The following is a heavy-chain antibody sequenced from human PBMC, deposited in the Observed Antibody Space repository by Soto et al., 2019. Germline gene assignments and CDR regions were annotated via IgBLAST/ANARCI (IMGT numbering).Heavy chain of an antibody. CDR3: ARGRGGGSSSWYPYYYYYGMDV. D-gene: IGHD6-13*01. CDR1: GDSVSSNSAA. CDR2: TYYRSKWYN. V-gene: IGHV6-1*01. Sequence: QVQLQQSGPGLVKPSQTLSLTCAISGDSVSSNSAAWNWIRQSPSRGLEWLGRTYYRSKWYNDYSVSLKSRITINPDTSKNQFSLQLNSVTPEDTAVYYCARGRGGGSSSWYPYYYYYGMDVWGRGTTVTVSS. J-gene: IGHJ6*02.